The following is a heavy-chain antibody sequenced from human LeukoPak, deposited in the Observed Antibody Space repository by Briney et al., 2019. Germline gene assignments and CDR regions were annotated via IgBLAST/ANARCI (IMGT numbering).Heavy chain of an antibody. Sequence: GGSLRLSCAASGSTFGSYAMSWVRQAPGKGLEWVSSISGTGAGTYYADSVKGRLSISRDNSKNTLYLQMNSLRAEDTAVYYCARDPGYCSSTSCNPLYYFDYWGQGTLVTVSS. J-gene: IGHJ4*02. CDR1: GSTFGSYA. CDR2: ISGTGAGT. V-gene: IGHV3-23*01. D-gene: IGHD2-2*01. CDR3: ARDPGYCSSTSCNPLYYFDY.